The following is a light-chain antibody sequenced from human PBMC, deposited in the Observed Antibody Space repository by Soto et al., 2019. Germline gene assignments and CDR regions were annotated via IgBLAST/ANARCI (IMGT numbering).Light chain of an antibody. Sequence: IQLTQSPSSLSASVGDRVTVTCRASQDISSYLAWYQQKPGKAPKLLIYATSTLQSGVPPRFSGSGSGTDFALTISSLQPEDFETYYCQQISSSPLTLGGGTKVDIK. V-gene: IGKV1-9*01. CDR3: QQISSSPLT. CDR2: ATS. CDR1: QDISSY. J-gene: IGKJ4*01.